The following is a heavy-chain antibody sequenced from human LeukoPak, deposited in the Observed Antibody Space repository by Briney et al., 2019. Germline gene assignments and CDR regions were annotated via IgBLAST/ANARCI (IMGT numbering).Heavy chain of an antibody. Sequence: GGSLRLSCAASGLTLSGYWMHWVRQAPGQGLVWVSRINGDASSTSYADSVKGRFTISRDNAKSTLYLQMNSLRVEDTAVYYCARARGNTYGYFEYGGQGTLVTVSS. V-gene: IGHV3-74*01. CDR2: INGDASST. D-gene: IGHD5-18*01. J-gene: IGHJ4*02. CDR3: ARARGNTYGYFEY. CDR1: GLTLSGYW.